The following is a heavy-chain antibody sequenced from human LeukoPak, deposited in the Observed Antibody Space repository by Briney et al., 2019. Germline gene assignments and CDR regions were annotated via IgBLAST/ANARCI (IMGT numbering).Heavy chain of an antibody. J-gene: IGHJ5*02. CDR3: ARPHTVLYNWFDP. D-gene: IGHD4-11*01. V-gene: IGHV1-2*06. CDR2: INPNSGGT. Sequence: ALSKVSCKASGYTFTGYYMHWVPQAPGQGLEWMGRINPNSGGTNYAEKFQGRVTMTRDTSISTAYMELSRLRSDDTAVYYCARPHTVLYNWFDPWGQGTLVTVSS. CDR1: GYTFTGYY.